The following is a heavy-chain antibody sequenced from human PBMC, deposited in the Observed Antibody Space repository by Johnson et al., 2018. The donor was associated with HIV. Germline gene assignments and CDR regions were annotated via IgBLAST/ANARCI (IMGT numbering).Heavy chain of an antibody. D-gene: IGHD6-13*01. V-gene: IGHV3-30*04. Sequence: QVQLVESGGGVVQPGRSLRLSCAASGFTFSSYAMHWVRQAPGKGLEWVAVISYDGSNKYYADSVKGRFTISRVNSKNTLYLQMNSLRAEDRAVYYGARGEAADVALDIWGQGTMVTVSS. CDR2: ISYDGSNK. J-gene: IGHJ3*02. CDR1: GFTFSSYA. CDR3: ARGEAADVALDI.